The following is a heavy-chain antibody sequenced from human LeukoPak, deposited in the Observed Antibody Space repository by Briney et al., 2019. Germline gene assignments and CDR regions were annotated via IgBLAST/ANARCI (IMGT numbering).Heavy chain of an antibody. D-gene: IGHD4-17*01. CDR3: ARVMNTETTLALNDDAFDI. CDR2: IYNSGST. Sequence: SETLSLTCTVSGYSISSGYYWGWIRQSPGKGLEWIGSIYNSGSTYYNPSLKSRVTISIDTSKNQFSLKLSSVTAADTAVYYCARVMNTETTLALNDDAFDIWGQGTMVTVSS. V-gene: IGHV4-38-2*02. CDR1: GYSISSGYY. J-gene: IGHJ3*02.